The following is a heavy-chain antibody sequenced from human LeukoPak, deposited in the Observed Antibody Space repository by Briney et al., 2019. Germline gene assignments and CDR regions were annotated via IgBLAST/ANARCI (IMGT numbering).Heavy chain of an antibody. V-gene: IGHV3-48*03. Sequence: GGSLRLSCAASGFTFSSYEMNWVRQAPGKGLEWVSYISSSGSTIYNADSVKGRFTISRDKSKNTLYLQMNSLRAEDTAVYYCAKGQISRSDRFGYWGQGTLVTVSS. D-gene: IGHD3-3*02. CDR3: AKGQISRSDRFGY. CDR1: GFTFSSYE. CDR2: ISSSGSTI. J-gene: IGHJ4*02.